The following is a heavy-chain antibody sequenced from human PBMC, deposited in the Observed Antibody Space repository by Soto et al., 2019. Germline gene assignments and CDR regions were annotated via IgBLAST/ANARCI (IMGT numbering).Heavy chain of an antibody. J-gene: IGHJ5*02. Sequence: QVQLVQSGAEVKKPGSSVKVSCKASGGTFSSYAISWVRQAPGQGLEWMGGIIPIFGTSNYAKKFQGRATNTEDESTSIAYKEQSSLRSDDRAVYYSTRLRHSSSSEGWFDPWGHRTLVTVS. CDR3: TRLRHSSSSEGWFDP. V-gene: IGHV1-69*19. CDR2: IIPIFGTS. D-gene: IGHD6-6*01. CDR1: GGTFSSYA.